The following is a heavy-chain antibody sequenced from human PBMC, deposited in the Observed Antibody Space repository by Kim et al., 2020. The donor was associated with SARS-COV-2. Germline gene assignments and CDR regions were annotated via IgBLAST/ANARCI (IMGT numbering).Heavy chain of an antibody. CDR2: ISGSGERT. D-gene: IGHD1-1*01. CDR1: GFAFGTYP. Sequence: GGSLRLSCVTSGFAFGTYPMSWVRQAPGKGLEWVSGISGSGERTYYADSVKGRFTISRDNSKNTFYLQMNSLTTEDTAVYYCAKERGWNPFEHWGQGTLVTVSS. J-gene: IGHJ4*02. CDR3: AKERGWNPFEH. V-gene: IGHV3-23*01.